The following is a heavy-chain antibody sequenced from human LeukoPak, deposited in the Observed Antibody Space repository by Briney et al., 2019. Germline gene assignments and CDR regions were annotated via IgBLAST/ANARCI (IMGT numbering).Heavy chain of an antibody. Sequence: SETLSLTCTVSSGSISTSNYYWGWVRQPPGKALEWIGNIFYSGSTYYSPSLKSRVTISVDTSKNQFSLKLSSVTAADTAVYYCATATTVTTGRYNWFDPWGQGTLVTVSS. D-gene: IGHD4-17*01. CDR2: IFYSGST. CDR3: ATATTVTTGRYNWFDP. J-gene: IGHJ5*02. V-gene: IGHV4-39*07. CDR1: SGSISTSNYY.